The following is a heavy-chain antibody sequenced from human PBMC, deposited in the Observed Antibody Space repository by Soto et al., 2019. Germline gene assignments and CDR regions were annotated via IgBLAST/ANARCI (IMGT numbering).Heavy chain of an antibody. CDR2: ISSSSSYI. Sequence: GGSLRLSCAASGFTFSSYSMNWVRQAPGKGLEWVSSISSSSSYIYYADSVKGRFTISRDNAKNSLYLQMNSLRAEDTAVYYCARENGPKFFSVVVTYYGMDVWGQGTTVTVSS. CDR1: GFTFSSYS. V-gene: IGHV3-21*01. CDR3: ARENGPKFFSVVVTYYGMDV. D-gene: IGHD2-21*02. J-gene: IGHJ6*02.